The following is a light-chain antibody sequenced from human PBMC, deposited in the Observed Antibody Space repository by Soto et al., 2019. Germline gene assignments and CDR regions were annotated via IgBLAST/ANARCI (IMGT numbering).Light chain of an antibody. Sequence: DIQMTQSPSSLSASVGDRVTITGRASQGLRSDLGWHQQKPGQAPKRLIYAASSLQTGVPSRFSGIGSGIECTPTISSLQPEDFATSFCLQQNSYPRLTLDGGNKVEIK. CDR2: AAS. J-gene: IGKJ4*01. CDR3: LQQNSYPRLT. V-gene: IGKV1-17*01. CDR1: QGLRSD.